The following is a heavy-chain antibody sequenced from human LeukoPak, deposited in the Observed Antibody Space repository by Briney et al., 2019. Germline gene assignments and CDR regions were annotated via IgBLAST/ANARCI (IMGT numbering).Heavy chain of an antibody. D-gene: IGHD3-3*01. V-gene: IGHV1-46*01. CDR2: INPSGGST. J-gene: IGHJ6*02. Sequence: ASVKVSCKASGYTFTSYYMHWVRQASGQGLEWMGIINPSGGSTSYAQKFQGRVTMTRDTSTSTVYMELSSLRSEDTAVYYCAGGSQYYDFWSGYPYYYYYGMDVWGQGTTVTVSS. CDR1: GYTFTSYY. CDR3: AGGSQYYDFWSGYPYYYYYGMDV.